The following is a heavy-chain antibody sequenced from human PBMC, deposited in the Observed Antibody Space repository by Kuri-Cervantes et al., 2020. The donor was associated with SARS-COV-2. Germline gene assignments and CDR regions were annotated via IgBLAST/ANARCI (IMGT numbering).Heavy chain of an antibody. D-gene: IGHD6-19*01. Sequence: GESLKISCEVSGFLFSASAIHWVRQASGKGLEWVGRVRGKASNYATAYAASVRGRFTISRDDSKNSLYLQMNSLKTEDTAVYYCAREESSGWFNWFDPWGQGTLVTVSS. J-gene: IGHJ5*02. CDR2: VRGKASNYAT. CDR3: AREESSGWFNWFDP. CDR1: GFLFSASA. V-gene: IGHV3-73*01.